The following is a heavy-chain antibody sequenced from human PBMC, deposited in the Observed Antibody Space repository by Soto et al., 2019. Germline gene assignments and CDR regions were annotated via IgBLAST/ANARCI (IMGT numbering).Heavy chain of an antibody. V-gene: IGHV1-69*13. J-gene: IGHJ4*02. CDR1: GCTFSSYA. CDR3: ARLRKNYDSSGYYYFDC. Sequence: GASVKVSCKASGCTFSSYAISWVRQAPGQGLEWMGGIIPIFGTANYAQKFQGRVTITADESTSTAYMELSSLRSEDTAVYYCARLRKNYDSSGYYYFDCWGQGTLVTVSS. CDR2: IIPIFGTA. D-gene: IGHD3-22*01.